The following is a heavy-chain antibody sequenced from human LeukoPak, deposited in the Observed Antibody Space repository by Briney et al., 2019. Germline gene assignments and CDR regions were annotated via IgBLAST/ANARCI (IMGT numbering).Heavy chain of an antibody. V-gene: IGHV4-31*03. D-gene: IGHD2-15*01. CDR1: GFSISSGGYY. J-gene: IGHJ5*02. CDR2: IYYSGCT. CDR3: AREGRQLGYCSGGSCYANWFDP. Sequence: AQTLSPTCTVSGFSISSGGYYWSWIRQHPGKRLEWIGYIYYSGCTYYDPSLKSRVTISVDTSKNQFSLKLSSVPAADTAVYYCAREGRQLGYCSGGSCYANWFDPRGQGTLVTVSS.